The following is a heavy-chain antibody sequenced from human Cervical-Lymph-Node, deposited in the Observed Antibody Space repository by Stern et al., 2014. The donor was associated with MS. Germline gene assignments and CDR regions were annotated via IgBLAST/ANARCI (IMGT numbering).Heavy chain of an antibody. J-gene: IGHJ4*02. Sequence: QVQLVQSGGGVVQPGRSLRLSCAASGFTFSDYGMHWVRQAPGKGLEWVAVIWYDGSYKYYADSVKGRFTISRDNSKNTLYLQMNRLRAEDTAVYYCARDGVRITATLDYWGQGTLVTVSS. D-gene: IGHD1-7*01. CDR3: ARDGVRITATLDY. CDR2: IWYDGSYK. V-gene: IGHV3-33*01. CDR1: GFTFSDYG.